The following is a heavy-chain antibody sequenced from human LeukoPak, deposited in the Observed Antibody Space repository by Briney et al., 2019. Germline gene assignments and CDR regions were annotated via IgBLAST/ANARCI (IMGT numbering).Heavy chain of an antibody. CDR2: IHNDGSNK. Sequence: GGPLRLSCASSVFTFSSYGIHGVRQAPGKGREWVAFIHNDGSNKYYVDSVKGRFTISRDNPKNRLYLQMNSLRDEDTAVYHCTKDEIQGVVGAGPGYWGQGTLVTVSS. V-gene: IGHV3-30*02. J-gene: IGHJ4*02. CDR3: TKDEIQGVVGAGPGY. D-gene: IGHD1-26*01. CDR1: VFTFSSYG.